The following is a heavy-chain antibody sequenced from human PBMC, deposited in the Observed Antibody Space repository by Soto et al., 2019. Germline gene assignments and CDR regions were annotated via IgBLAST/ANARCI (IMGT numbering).Heavy chain of an antibody. CDR2: IYKSATT. V-gene: IGHV4-30-4*01. D-gene: IGHD7-27*01. J-gene: IGHJ5*01. CDR1: GDSISNLDYF. Sequence: QVQLLESGPGLVKPSQTLSLTCSVSGDSISNLDYFWAWIRQPPGQALEYIGNIYKSATTYYNPSFESRVAISVDTSKSQFSLNVTSVTAADTAVYFCARGRYCLTGRCFPNWFDSWGQGALVTVSS. CDR3: ARGRYCLTGRCFPNWFDS.